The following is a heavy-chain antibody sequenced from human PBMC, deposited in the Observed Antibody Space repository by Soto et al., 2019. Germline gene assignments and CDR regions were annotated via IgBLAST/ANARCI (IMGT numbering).Heavy chain of an antibody. CDR3: ARGGQRAFLSDY. CDR2: ISAYNGNT. D-gene: IGHD6-25*01. J-gene: IGHJ4*02. Sequence: QVQLVQSGAEVKKPGASVKVSCKASGYSFTRYYINWVRQAPGQGLEWMGWISAYNGNTHYEEKLQGRVTVTTDTSTSTAYMELRSLRSDDTAVYFCARGGQRAFLSDYWGQGTLVTVSS. V-gene: IGHV1-18*01. CDR1: GYSFTRYY.